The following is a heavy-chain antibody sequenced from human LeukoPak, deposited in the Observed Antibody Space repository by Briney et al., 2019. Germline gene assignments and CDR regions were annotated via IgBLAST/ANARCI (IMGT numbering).Heavy chain of an antibody. Sequence: GGSLRLSCAASGFTFSSYAMSWVRQAPGKGLEWVSAISGSGGSTYYADSVKGRFTISRDNSKSTLYLQMNSLRAEDTAVYYCAKDRTMVRGVNAFDIWGQGTMVTVSS. CDR2: ISGSGGST. V-gene: IGHV3-23*01. D-gene: IGHD3-10*01. CDR1: GFTFSSYA. CDR3: AKDRTMVRGVNAFDI. J-gene: IGHJ3*02.